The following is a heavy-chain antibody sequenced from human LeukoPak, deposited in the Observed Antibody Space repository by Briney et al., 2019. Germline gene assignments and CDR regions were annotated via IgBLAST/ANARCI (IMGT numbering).Heavy chain of an antibody. CDR1: GFTLSSYW. CDR3: AKMDSPGSTPAGLANFRMFDY. D-gene: IGHD2-15*01. J-gene: IGHJ4*02. Sequence: PGGSLSLSCTTSGFTLSSYWMHWVRQAAGKGRVWVSRINDDGTITTYADSVKGRLTRSRHKAKHALSLQTNSLRAEDTAVYYCAKMDSPGSTPAGLANFRMFDYCGQGTLVSVSS. CDR2: INDDGTIT. V-gene: IGHV3-74*03.